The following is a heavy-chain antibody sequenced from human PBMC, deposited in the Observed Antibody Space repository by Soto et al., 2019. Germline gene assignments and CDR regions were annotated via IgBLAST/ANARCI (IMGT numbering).Heavy chain of an antibody. Sequence: LSLTCTVSGGSISSSSYYWGWIRQPPGKGLEWIGSIYYSGSTYYNPSLKSRVTISVDTSKNQFSLKLSSVTAADTAVYYCARLNYYDSSGQLKPNFDYWGQGTLVTVSS. CDR1: GGSISSSSYY. CDR3: ARLNYYDSSGQLKPNFDY. J-gene: IGHJ4*02. CDR2: IYYSGST. D-gene: IGHD3-22*01. V-gene: IGHV4-39*01.